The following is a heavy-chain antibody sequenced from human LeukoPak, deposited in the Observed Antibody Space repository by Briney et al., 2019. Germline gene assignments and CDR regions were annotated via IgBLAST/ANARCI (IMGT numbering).Heavy chain of an antibody. Sequence: SETLFLTCAVYGGSFSGYYWSWIRQPPGKGLEWIGEINHSGSTNYNPSLKSRVTISVDTSKNQFSLKLSSVTAADTAVYYCATPLGDYYDSSGSQLDIWGQGTMVTVSS. J-gene: IGHJ3*02. V-gene: IGHV4-34*01. CDR2: INHSGST. CDR3: ATPLGDYYDSSGSQLDI. CDR1: GGSFSGYY. D-gene: IGHD3-22*01.